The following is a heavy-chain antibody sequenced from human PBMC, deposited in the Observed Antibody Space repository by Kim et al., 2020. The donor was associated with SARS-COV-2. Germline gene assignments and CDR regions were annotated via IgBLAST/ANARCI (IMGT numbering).Heavy chain of an antibody. CDR3: ARAPVHPGAEKYYFDY. Sequence: SETLSLTCTVSGGSISSGGYYWSWIRQHPGKGLEWIGYIYYSGSTYYNPSLKSRVTISVDTSKNQFSLKLSSVTAADTAVYYCARAPVHPGAEKYYFDYWGQGTLVTVSS. J-gene: IGHJ4*02. CDR1: GGSISSGGYY. V-gene: IGHV4-31*03. D-gene: IGHD6-19*01. CDR2: IYYSGST.